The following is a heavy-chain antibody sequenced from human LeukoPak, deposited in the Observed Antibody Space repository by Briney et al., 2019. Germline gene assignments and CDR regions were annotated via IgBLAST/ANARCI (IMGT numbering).Heavy chain of an antibody. J-gene: IGHJ3*02. Sequence: SETLSLTCTVSGGSISSYYWSWIRQPPGKGLEWIGYIYYSGSTNYNPSLKSRVTISVDTSKNQFSLKLSSVTAADTAVYYCARVGPDPLGVVSTPDVDAFDIWGQGTMVTVSS. D-gene: IGHD3-3*01. V-gene: IGHV4-59*01. CDR2: IYYSGST. CDR3: ARVGPDPLGVVSTPDVDAFDI. CDR1: GGSISSYY.